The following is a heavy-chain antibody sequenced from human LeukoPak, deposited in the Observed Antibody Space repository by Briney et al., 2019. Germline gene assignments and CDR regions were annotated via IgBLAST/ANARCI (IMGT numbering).Heavy chain of an antibody. D-gene: IGHD6-19*01. CDR3: ARGIAVAGTAASPLMGFDY. Sequence: SETLSLTCTVSGGSISSGGYSWSWIRQHPGKGLEWIGYIYYSGSTYYNPSLKSRVTISVDTSKNQFSLKLSSVTAADTAVYYCARGIAVAGTAASPLMGFDYWGQGTLVTVSS. V-gene: IGHV4-31*03. J-gene: IGHJ4*02. CDR1: GGSISSGGYS. CDR2: IYYSGST.